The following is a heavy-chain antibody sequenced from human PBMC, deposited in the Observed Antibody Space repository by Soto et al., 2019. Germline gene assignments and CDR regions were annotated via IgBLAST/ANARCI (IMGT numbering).Heavy chain of an antibody. CDR1: GFSFNNYD. CDR2: ISNSGNTI. D-gene: IGHD1-26*01. V-gene: IGHV3-48*03. Sequence: EVQLVESGGGLVQPGGSLRLSCAASGFSFNNYDMNWVRQAPGKGLEWVAYISNSGNTIYYADAVKVRFTIAISNGKNSLYMQMHRLRAEATDVYYCAYGGSCDYWGQGTQVTVSS. CDR3: AYGGSCDY. J-gene: IGHJ4*02.